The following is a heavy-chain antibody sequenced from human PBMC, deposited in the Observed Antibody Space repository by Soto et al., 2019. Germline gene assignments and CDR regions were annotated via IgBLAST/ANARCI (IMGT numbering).Heavy chain of an antibody. CDR3: AGAGAEDIVVVVAAFFDY. D-gene: IGHD2-15*01. Sequence: PGGSLRLSCAASGFTVSSSYMSWLRQAAGKGPEWVSVIHSGGITYYADSVKGRFTISRDNSKNTLYLQMNSLRAEDTAVYYCAGAGAEDIVVVVAAFFDYWGQGTLVTVSS. V-gene: IGHV3-53*01. CDR2: IHSGGIT. CDR1: GFTVSSSY. J-gene: IGHJ4*02.